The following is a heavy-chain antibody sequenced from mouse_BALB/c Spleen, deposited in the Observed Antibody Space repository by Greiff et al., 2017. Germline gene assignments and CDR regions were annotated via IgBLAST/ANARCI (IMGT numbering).Heavy chain of an antibody. D-gene: IGHD1-1*01. V-gene: IGHV3-2*02. CDR1: GYSITSDYA. CDR3: ARSGVYYGSSSAWFAY. CDR2: ISYSGST. J-gene: IGHJ3*01. Sequence: EVQGVESGPGLVKPSQSLSLTCTVTGYSITSDYAWIWIRQFPGNKLEWMGYISYSGSTSYNPSLKSRISITRDTSKNQFFLQLNSVTTEDTATYYCARSGVYYGSSSAWFAYWGQGTLVTVSA.